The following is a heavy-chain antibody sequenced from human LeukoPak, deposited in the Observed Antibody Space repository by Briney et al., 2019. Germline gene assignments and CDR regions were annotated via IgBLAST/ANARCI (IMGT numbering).Heavy chain of an antibody. CDR3: ARGGWGYDSSGYPEYAFDI. J-gene: IGHJ3*02. D-gene: IGHD3-22*01. CDR1: GFTFSSYW. V-gene: IGHV3-74*01. CDR2: INSDGSST. Sequence: GGSLRLSCAASGFTFSSYWMHWVRHAPGKGLVWVSRINSDGSSTSYADSVKGRFTISRDNAKNTLYLQMNSLRAEDTAVYYCARGGWGYDSSGYPEYAFDIWGQGTMVTVSS.